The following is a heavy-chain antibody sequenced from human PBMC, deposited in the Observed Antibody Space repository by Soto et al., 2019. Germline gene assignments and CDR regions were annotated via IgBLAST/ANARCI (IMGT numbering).Heavy chain of an antibody. D-gene: IGHD3-10*01. V-gene: IGHV3-30-3*01. Sequence: QVQLVESGGGVVQPGRSLRLSCAASGFTFSSYAMHWVRQAPGKGLEWVAVISYDGNNKYYADSVKGRFTISRDNSKNTLYLQMNSLRAEDTAVYYCAREMVRGVIDYWGQGTLVTVSS. CDR1: GFTFSSYA. J-gene: IGHJ4*02. CDR3: AREMVRGVIDY. CDR2: ISYDGNNK.